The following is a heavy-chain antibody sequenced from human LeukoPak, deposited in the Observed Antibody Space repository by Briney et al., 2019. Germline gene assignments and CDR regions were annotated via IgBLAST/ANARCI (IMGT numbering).Heavy chain of an antibody. V-gene: IGHV3-21*01. Sequence: PGGSLRLSCAVSGFSFSGYSMNWVRQAPGEGLEWVSAISGSSTYIYYADSVKGRFTISRDNAKNSLYLEMDSLRAEDTTVYYCAREGVGTRSGIAAPDTPFVGLADYWGQGTLVTVSS. D-gene: IGHD6-13*01. CDR1: GFSFSGYS. J-gene: IGHJ4*02. CDR3: AREGVGTRSGIAAPDTPFVGLADY. CDR2: ISGSSTYI.